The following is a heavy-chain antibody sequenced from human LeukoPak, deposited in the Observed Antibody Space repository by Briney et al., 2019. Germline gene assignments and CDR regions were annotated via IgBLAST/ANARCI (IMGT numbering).Heavy chain of an antibody. D-gene: IGHD6-19*01. V-gene: IGHV3-21*04. Sequence: GSLRLSCAASGFTFSSYSMNWVRQAPGKGLEWVSSISSSSSYIYYADSVKGRFTISRDNAKNSLYLQMNSLRAEDTAVYYCARGDGSGWDFDYWGQGTLVTVSS. CDR2: ISSSSSYI. J-gene: IGHJ4*02. CDR3: ARGDGSGWDFDY. CDR1: GFTFSSYS.